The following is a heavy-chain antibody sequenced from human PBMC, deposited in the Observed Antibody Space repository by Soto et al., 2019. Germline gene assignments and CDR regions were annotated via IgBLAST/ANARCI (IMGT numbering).Heavy chain of an antibody. D-gene: IGHD3-3*01. V-gene: IGHV4-4*02. J-gene: IGHJ4*02. Sequence: QMQLRETGPGLVKPSGTLSLICSVSGGSLGTSNWWSWVRQSPGKGLQWIGDIYETGRTKYNPSLQSRLSIAVDESQTQFSRKLASGTAAGPAVCYCARRKLRFLEGTRGPFDSCGQGNLVIASS. CDR1: GGSLGTSNW. CDR3: ARRKLRFLEGTRGPFDS. CDR2: IYETGRT.